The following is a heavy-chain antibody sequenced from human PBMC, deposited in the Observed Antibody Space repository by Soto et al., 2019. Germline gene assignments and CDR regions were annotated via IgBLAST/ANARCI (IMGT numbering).Heavy chain of an antibody. D-gene: IGHD1-26*01. Sequence: QLQLQESGPGLVKPSETLSLTCTVSGGSISSSSYYWGWIRQPPGKGLEWIGSIYYSGSTYYNPSLKSRVTIAVDTSKNQFSLKRSSVTAADTAVYYCASAGGLLGIVANFDYWGQGTLVTVSS. CDR3: ASAGGLLGIVANFDY. V-gene: IGHV4-39*01. J-gene: IGHJ4*02. CDR2: IYYSGST. CDR1: GGSISSSSYY.